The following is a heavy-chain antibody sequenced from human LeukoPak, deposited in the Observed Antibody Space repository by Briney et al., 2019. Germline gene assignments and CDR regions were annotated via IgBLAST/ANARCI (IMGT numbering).Heavy chain of an antibody. J-gene: IGHJ6*02. CDR1: GGTFSSYA. D-gene: IGHD3-10*01. CDR2: IIPILGIA. Sequence: GASVKVSCKASGGTFSSYAISWVRQAPGQGLEWMGRIIPILGIANYAQKFQGRVTITADKSTSTAYMELSSLRSEDTAVYYCARDLAAMVRGDDRYGMDVWGQGTTVTVSS. CDR3: ARDLAAMVRGDDRYGMDV. V-gene: IGHV1-69*04.